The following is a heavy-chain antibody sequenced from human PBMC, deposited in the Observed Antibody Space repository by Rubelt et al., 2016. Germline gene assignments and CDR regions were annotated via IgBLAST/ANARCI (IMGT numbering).Heavy chain of an antibody. J-gene: IGHJ2*01. D-gene: IGHD6-6*01. CDR1: GFTFSSYW. CDR3: ARDRFYGIAARGSWYFDL. Sequence: EVQLVESGGGLVQPGGSLRLSCAASGFTFSSYWMSWVRQAPGKGLEWVANIKQDGSEKYYVDSVKGRFTMSRDNAKNSLYLQMNSLRAEDTAVYYCARDRFYGIAARGSWYFDLWGRGTLVTVSS. V-gene: IGHV3-7*04. CDR2: IKQDGSEK.